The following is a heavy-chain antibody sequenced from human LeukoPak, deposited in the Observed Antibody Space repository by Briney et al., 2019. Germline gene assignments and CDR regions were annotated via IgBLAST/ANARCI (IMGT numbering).Heavy chain of an antibody. CDR3: AREGIAALVGGGAFDI. V-gene: IGHV1-69*05. Sequence: GASVKVSCKASGGTFISYAISWVRQAPGQGLEWMGGIIPIFGTANYAQKFQGRVTITTDESTSTAYMELSSLRSEDTAVYYCAREGIAALVGGGAFDIWGQGTMVTVSS. J-gene: IGHJ3*02. CDR2: IIPIFGTA. CDR1: GGTFISYA. D-gene: IGHD6-13*01.